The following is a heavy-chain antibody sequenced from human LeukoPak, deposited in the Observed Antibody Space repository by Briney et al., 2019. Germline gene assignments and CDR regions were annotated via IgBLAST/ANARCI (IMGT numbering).Heavy chain of an antibody. Sequence: GGSLRLSCAASGFTFTTYAIIWVRQAPGKGLEWVSAISGSGDATYYADSVKGRFTVSRDNSKNTLYLQMNSLRAEDTAVFYCARLSGTAGTTSRVLDYWGQGTLVTVPS. CDR1: GFTFTTYA. J-gene: IGHJ4*02. CDR3: ARLSGTAGTTSRVLDY. V-gene: IGHV3-23*01. CDR2: ISGSGDAT. D-gene: IGHD1-1*01.